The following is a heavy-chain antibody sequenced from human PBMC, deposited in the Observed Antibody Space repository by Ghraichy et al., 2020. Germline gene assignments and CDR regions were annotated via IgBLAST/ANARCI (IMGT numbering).Heavy chain of an antibody. J-gene: IGHJ6*02. CDR3: ARGYSNLRKLYYYYYGMDV. CDR1: GGSFSGYY. CDR2: INHSGST. Sequence: SETLSLTCAVYGGSFSGYYWSWIRQPPGKGLEWIGEINHSGSTNYNPSLKSRVTISVDTSKNQFSLKLSSVTAADTAVYYCARGYSNLRKLYYYYYGMDVWGQGTTVTVSS. D-gene: IGHD4-11*01. V-gene: IGHV4-34*01.